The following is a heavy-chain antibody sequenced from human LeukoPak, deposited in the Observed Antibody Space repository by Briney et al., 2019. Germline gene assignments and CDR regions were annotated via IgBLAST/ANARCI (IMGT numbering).Heavy chain of an antibody. V-gene: IGHV4-4*07. CDR3: ARDGYGAREYYYGMDV. D-gene: IGHD2-2*03. Sequence: SETLSLTCTVSGVSINSHYWTWIRQPAGKGLEWIGRIYISGSTDYSPSLKSRVTMSVDTSKNQFSLRLNSVTAADTAVYYCARDGYGAREYYYGMDVWGQGTTVTVSS. J-gene: IGHJ6*02. CDR1: GVSINSHY. CDR2: IYISGST.